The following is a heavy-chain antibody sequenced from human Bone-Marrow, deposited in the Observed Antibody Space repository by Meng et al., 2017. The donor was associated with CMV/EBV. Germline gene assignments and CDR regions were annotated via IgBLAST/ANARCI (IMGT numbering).Heavy chain of an antibody. Sequence: GGSLRLSCRASGFTFSSYEINWVRQAPGKGLEWVSYISSSGGGTTIYYTDSVKGRFTISRDNTKNSVYLQMNSLRAEDTAVYYCARCSSTSWGGDVWGQGTTVTVSS. V-gene: IGHV3-48*03. J-gene: IGHJ6*02. CDR2: ISSSGGGTTI. D-gene: IGHD2-2*01. CDR3: ARCSSTSWGGDV. CDR1: GFTFSSYE.